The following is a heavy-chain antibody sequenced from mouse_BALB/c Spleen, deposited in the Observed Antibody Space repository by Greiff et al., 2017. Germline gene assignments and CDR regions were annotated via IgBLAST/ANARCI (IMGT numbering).Heavy chain of an antibody. CDR2: IDPANGNT. V-gene: IGHV14-3*02. CDR1: GFNIKDTY. CDR3: ARPGYYVDAMDY. D-gene: IGHD2-3*01. J-gene: IGHJ4*01. Sequence: EVKLMESGAELVKPGASVKLSCTASGFNIKDTYMHWVKQRPEQGLEWIGRIDPANGNTKYDPKFQGKATITADTSSNTAYLQLSSLTSEDTAVYYCARPGYYVDAMDYWGQGTSVTVSS.